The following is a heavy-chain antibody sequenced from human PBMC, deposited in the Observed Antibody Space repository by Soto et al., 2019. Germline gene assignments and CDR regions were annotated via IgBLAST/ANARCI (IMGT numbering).Heavy chain of an antibody. D-gene: IGHD2-2*01. J-gene: IGHJ4*01. CDR3: AREDKVHTPVFDY. CDR1: GGSXXNYV. CDR2: IIPVLGKA. Sequence: VKVXCKASGGSXXNYVIXXXXXAPGQGLEWMGTIIPVLGKANYAQKXXXXXXXXXXXXXXXXXMELSSLTSEDTAVYYCAREDKVHTPVFDYWGXXTLVTVSS. V-gene: IGHV1-69*04.